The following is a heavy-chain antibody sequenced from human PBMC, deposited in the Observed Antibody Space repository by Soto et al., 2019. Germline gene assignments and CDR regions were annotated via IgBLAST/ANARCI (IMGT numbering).Heavy chain of an antibody. D-gene: IGHD4-17*01. CDR3: ARQKVTRLGAFDI. CDR1: GYTFTGYY. CDR2: INPNSGGT. Sequence: ASVKVSCKASGYTFTGYYMHWVRQAPGQGLEWMGWINPNSGGTNYAQKFQGWVTMTRDTSISTAYMELSRLRSDDTAVYYCARQKVTRLGAFDIWGQGTMVTVS. V-gene: IGHV1-2*04. J-gene: IGHJ3*02.